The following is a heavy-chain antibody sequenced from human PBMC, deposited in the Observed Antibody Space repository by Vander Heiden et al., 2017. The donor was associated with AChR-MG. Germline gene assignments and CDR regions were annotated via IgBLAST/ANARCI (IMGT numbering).Heavy chain of an antibody. CDR3: TTGYGDYGFSF. CDR2: IKSKTDGGTT. J-gene: IGHJ4*02. Sequence: EVQLVESGGGLVKPGGSLRLYCAASGFAFSNAWMSWVRQAPGKGLEWVGRIKSKTDGGTTDYAAPVKGRFTISRDDSKNTLYLQMNSLKTEDTAVYYCTTGYGDYGFSFWGQGTLVTVSS. CDR1: GFAFSNAW. D-gene: IGHD4-17*01. V-gene: IGHV3-15*01.